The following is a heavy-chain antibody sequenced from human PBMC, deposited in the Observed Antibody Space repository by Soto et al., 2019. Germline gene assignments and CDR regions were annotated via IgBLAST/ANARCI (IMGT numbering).Heavy chain of an antibody. D-gene: IGHD5-12*01. Sequence: AQLVESGGGLVKPGGSLRLSCAVSGFTLKTYTMSWVRQAPGRGLEWVSSISSSSSYIYTADSLKGRFNISRDNAENSLFLQMDSLRVEDTAVYFCARGRGQPGPSCRPGGCEYSLDSWGQGILVTVSS. CDR2: ISSSSSYI. CDR1: GFTLKTYT. J-gene: IGHJ4*02. CDR3: ARGRGQPGPSCRPGGCEYSLDS. V-gene: IGHV3-21*02.